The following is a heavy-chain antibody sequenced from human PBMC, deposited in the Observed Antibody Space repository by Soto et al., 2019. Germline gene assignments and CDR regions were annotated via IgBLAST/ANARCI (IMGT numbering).Heavy chain of an antibody. CDR3: ARAPSPARDAFDI. V-gene: IGHV1-2*04. CDR2: INPNSGGT. J-gene: IGHJ3*02. Sequence: ASVKVSCKASGYTFTGYYMHWARQAPGQGLEWMGWINPNSGGTSYAQKFQGWVTMTRDTSISTAYMELSRLRSDDTAVYYCARAPSPARDAFDIWGQGTMVTVSS. D-gene: IGHD2-2*01. CDR1: GYTFTGYY.